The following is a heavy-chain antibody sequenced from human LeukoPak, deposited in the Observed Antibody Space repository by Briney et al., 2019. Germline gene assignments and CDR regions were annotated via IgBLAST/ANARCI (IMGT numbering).Heavy chain of an antibody. J-gene: IGHJ3*02. Sequence: SETLSLTCTVSGGSISSGGYYWSWIRQHPGKGLEWIGYIYYSGSTYYNPSLKSRVTISVDTSKNQFSLKLSSVTAADTAAYYCARLATFSSAFDIWGQGTMVTVSS. V-gene: IGHV4-31*03. CDR2: IYYSGST. D-gene: IGHD3-16*01. CDR3: ARLATFSSAFDI. CDR1: GGSISSGGYY.